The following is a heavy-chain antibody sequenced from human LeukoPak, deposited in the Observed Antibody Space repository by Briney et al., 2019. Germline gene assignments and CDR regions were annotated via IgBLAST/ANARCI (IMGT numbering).Heavy chain of an antibody. Sequence: PGGSLRLSCAASGFTFSSYATHWVRQAPGKGLEYVSAISSNGGSTYYANSVKGRFTISRDNSKNTLYLQMGSLRAEDMAVYYCARDSPLNAFDIWGQGTMVTVSS. CDR2: ISSNGGST. V-gene: IGHV3-64*01. CDR3: ARDSPLNAFDI. J-gene: IGHJ3*02. CDR1: GFTFSSYA.